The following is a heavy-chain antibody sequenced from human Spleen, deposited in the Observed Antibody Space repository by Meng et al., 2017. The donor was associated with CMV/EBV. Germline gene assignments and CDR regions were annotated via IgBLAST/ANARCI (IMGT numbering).Heavy chain of an antibody. CDR1: GYTFTSYG. Sequence: SVKVSCKASGYTFTSYGISWVRQAPGQGLEWMGGIIPILGIANYAQKFQGRVTITADKSTSTAYMELSSLRSEDTAVYYCARGALDGSYAYYFDYWGQGTLVTVSS. CDR2: IIPILGIA. V-gene: IGHV1-69*10. D-gene: IGHD1-26*01. CDR3: ARGALDGSYAYYFDY. J-gene: IGHJ4*02.